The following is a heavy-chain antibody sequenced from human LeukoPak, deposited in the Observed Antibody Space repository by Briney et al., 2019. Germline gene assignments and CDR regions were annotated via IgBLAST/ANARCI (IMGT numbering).Heavy chain of an antibody. D-gene: IGHD2-8*02. J-gene: IGHJ4*02. CDR1: GGSISSYY. CDR3: ATDMSGRIDY. V-gene: IGHV4-59*01. Sequence: SETLSLTCTVSGGSISSYYWSWIRQPPGKGLEWIGHIYYSGCTNYNPSLKSRVTISEDTSKNQFSLKLSSVTAADTAVYYCATDMSGRIDYWGQGTLVTVSS. CDR2: IYYSGCT.